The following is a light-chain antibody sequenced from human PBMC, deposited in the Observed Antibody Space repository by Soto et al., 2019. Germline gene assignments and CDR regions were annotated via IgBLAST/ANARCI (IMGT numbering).Light chain of an antibody. J-gene: IGKJ1*01. V-gene: IGKV3-20*01. CDR2: AAS. CDR3: QQYGTSPWT. Sequence: EIVLTQSPGTLSLSPGERATLSCRASQSVGSDYLAWYQQKPGQAPRLLIFAASKRAAAFPDRFSGSGSGSDVTLTISRLEPEDFAVYFCQQYGTSPWTFGQGTKVEIK. CDR1: QSVGSDY.